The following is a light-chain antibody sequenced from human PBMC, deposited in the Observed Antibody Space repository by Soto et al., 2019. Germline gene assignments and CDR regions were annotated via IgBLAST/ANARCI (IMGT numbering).Light chain of an antibody. CDR1: QTVSNNY. J-gene: IGKJ2*01. Sequence: EIVLTQSPGTLSLSPGERATLSCRASQTVSNNYLSWYQQKPGQAPRLLIYLASSRAIGIPDRFSGSGSGTDFTLTISRLEPEDFAVYYCQHHSISPHMYTFGQGTRLEIK. V-gene: IGKV3-20*01. CDR2: LAS. CDR3: QHHSISPHMYT.